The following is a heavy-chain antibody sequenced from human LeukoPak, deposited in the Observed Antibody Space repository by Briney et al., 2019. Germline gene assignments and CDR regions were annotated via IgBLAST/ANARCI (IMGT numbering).Heavy chain of an antibody. Sequence: PGGCLRLSCAASGFTFSSYSMNWVRQAPGKGLEWVSSISSSSSYIYYADSVKGRFTISRDNAKNSLYLQMNSLRAEDTAVYYCARGESIAAPPATDDYWGQGTLVTVSS. J-gene: IGHJ4*02. CDR3: ARGESIAAPPATDDY. CDR1: GFTFSSYS. D-gene: IGHD6-6*01. CDR2: ISSSSSYI. V-gene: IGHV3-21*01.